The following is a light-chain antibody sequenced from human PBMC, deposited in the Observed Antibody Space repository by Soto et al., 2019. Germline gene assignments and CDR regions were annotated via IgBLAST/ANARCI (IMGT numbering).Light chain of an antibody. CDR1: RGDVGGYNY. V-gene: IGLV2-14*03. Sequence: QSVLTQPASVSGSPGQSITISCSGTRGDVGGYNYVYWHQHHPGKAPKLLIYDVTNRPSGVSNRFSASKSGNTASLTISGLQPEDEADYYCSSYTSRRTYVFGTGTKVTVL. J-gene: IGLJ1*01. CDR3: SSYTSRRTYV. CDR2: DVT.